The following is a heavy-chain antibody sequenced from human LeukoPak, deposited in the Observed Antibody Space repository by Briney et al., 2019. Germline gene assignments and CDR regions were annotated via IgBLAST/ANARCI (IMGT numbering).Heavy chain of an antibody. Sequence: ASVKVSCKASGYTFTGYYMHWVRQAPGQGLEWMGWINPNSGGTNYAQKFQGRVTMTRDTSISTAYMELSRLRSDDTAVYYCAREPLAAAGPVPFDYWGQGTLVTVSS. V-gene: IGHV1-2*02. J-gene: IGHJ4*02. CDR3: AREPLAAAGPVPFDY. CDR1: GYTFTGYY. CDR2: INPNSGGT. D-gene: IGHD6-13*01.